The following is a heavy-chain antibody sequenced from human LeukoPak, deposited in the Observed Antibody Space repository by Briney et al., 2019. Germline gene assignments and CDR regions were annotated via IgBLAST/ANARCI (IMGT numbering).Heavy chain of an antibody. CDR1: GFTFSSYA. Sequence: PGGSLRLSCAASGFTFSSYAMHWVRQAPRKGLEYVSAISSNGGSTYYANSVKGRFTISRDNSKNTLYLQMGSLRAEDMAVYYCAREGRASMVRGVIPPTSAFDYWGQGTLVTVSS. D-gene: IGHD3-10*01. CDR2: ISSNGGST. CDR3: AREGRASMVRGVIPPTSAFDY. J-gene: IGHJ4*02. V-gene: IGHV3-64*01.